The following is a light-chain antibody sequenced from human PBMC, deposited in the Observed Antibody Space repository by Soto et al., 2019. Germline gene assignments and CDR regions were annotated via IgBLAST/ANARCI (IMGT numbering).Light chain of an antibody. V-gene: IGLV1-40*01. CDR1: SSNIGAGYD. J-gene: IGLJ2*01. CDR2: GDN. Sequence: QSVLTQTPSVSGAPGQKITMSCTGSSSNIGAGYDVHWYQQVPGAAPRLLIYGDNSRPSGVPDRFSASKSGASASLAITGLQGEDEANYYCQSYDTSLSGVIFGAGTQLTV. CDR3: QSYDTSLSGVI.